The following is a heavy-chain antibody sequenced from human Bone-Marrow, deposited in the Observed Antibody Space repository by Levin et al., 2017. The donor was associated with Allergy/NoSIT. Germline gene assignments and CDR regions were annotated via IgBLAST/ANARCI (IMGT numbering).Heavy chain of an antibody. D-gene: IGHD1-1*01. J-gene: IGHJ4*02. CDR1: GFTFSSYG. V-gene: IGHV3-30*18. CDR3: AKSGRGTY. Sequence: GESLKISCAASGFTFSSYGMHWVRQAPGKGLEWVAVISYDGSNKYYADSVKGRFTISRDNSKNTLYLQMNSLRAEDTAVYYCAKSGRGTYWGQGTLVTVSS. CDR2: ISYDGSNK.